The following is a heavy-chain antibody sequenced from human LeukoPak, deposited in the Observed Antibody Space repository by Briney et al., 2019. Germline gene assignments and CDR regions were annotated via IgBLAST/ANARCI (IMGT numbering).Heavy chain of an antibody. CDR2: IIPIFGTA. D-gene: IGHD2-15*01. J-gene: IGHJ6*02. CDR1: GGTFSSYA. Sequence: GASVKVSCKASGGTFSSYAISWVRQAPGQGLEWMGGIIPIFGTANYAQKFQGRVTITADESTSTAYMELSSLRSEDTAVYYCARDIVVVVADRDYYGMDVWGQGTTVTVSS. V-gene: IGHV1-69*13. CDR3: ARDIVVVVADRDYYGMDV.